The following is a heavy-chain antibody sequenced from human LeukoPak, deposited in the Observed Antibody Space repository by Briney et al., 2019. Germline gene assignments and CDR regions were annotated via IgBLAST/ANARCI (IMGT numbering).Heavy chain of an antibody. V-gene: IGHV3-23*01. Sequence: GGSLRLSCAASGFTFDDYGMSWVRQAPGKGLEWVSAISGSGGSTYYAASVKGRFTISRENNKNSVYVQMKSLRAEDTALYYCAKDQNVTIFGVVMQPFDYWGQGTLVTVSS. CDR2: ISGSGGST. CDR3: AKDQNVTIFGVVMQPFDY. D-gene: IGHD3-3*01. CDR1: GFTFDDYG. J-gene: IGHJ4*02.